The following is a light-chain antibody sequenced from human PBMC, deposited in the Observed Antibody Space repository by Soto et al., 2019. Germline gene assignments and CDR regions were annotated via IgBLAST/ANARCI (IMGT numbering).Light chain of an antibody. V-gene: IGLV2-11*01. J-gene: IGLJ2*01. CDR3: CSYAANFLV. Sequence: QSVLTQPRSVSGSPGQSVAISCTGTSSDVGDYSFVSWYQQHPGKAPKLMIYDVSKRPSGVPDRFSGSKSGNTASLIISGLQTDDEADYYCCSYAANFLVLGGGTRSPS. CDR2: DVS. CDR1: SSDVGDYSF.